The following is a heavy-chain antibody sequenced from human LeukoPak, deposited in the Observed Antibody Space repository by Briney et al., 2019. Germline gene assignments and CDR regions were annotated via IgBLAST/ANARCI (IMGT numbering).Heavy chain of an antibody. J-gene: IGHJ4*02. CDR3: AAVIKCNGWYYFDY. V-gene: IGHV1-69*05. Sequence: SVKVSCKASGGTFSSYAISWVRQAPGQGLEWMGRIIPIFGTANYAQKFQGRVTITTDESTSTAYMELSSLRSEDTAVYYCAAVIKCNGWYYFDYWGPGTLVTVSS. D-gene: IGHD6-19*01. CDR1: GGTFSSYA. CDR2: IIPIFGTA.